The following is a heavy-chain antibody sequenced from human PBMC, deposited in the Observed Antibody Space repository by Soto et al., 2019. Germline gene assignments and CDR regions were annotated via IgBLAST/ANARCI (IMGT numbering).Heavy chain of an antibody. CDR1: GSIFRGYG. J-gene: IGHJ4*02. D-gene: IGHD4-17*01. CDR3: AKTQRIYGDYAINQYFDY. CDR2: IRYDGSNI. Sequence: PGGSLRLSCAASGSIFRGYGMHWVRQAPGKGLEWVAVIRYDGSNIYYADSVMGRFTISRDNSKNTLYLQMSSLRAEDTAVYYCAKTQRIYGDYAINQYFDYWGQGTLVTAPQ. V-gene: IGHV3-33*06.